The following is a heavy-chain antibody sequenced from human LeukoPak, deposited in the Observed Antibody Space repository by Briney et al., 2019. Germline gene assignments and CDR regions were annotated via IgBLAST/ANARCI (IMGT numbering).Heavy chain of an antibody. Sequence: GRSLRLSCGASGFTFSTYGMHWVRQAPGRGLEWVAVISNDGYTQYYADSVKGRFTISRDNSKNALFLQMNSLRAEDTAVYYCSKDWGEYYYGSGSYYNSDGYWGQGTLVTVSS. CDR2: ISNDGYTQ. V-gene: IGHV3-30*18. CDR1: GFTFSTYG. CDR3: SKDWGEYYYGSGSYYNSDGY. J-gene: IGHJ4*02. D-gene: IGHD3-10*01.